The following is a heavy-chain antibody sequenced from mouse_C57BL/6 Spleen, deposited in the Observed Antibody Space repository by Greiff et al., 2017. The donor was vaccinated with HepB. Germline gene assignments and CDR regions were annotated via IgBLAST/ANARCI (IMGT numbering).Heavy chain of an antibody. Sequence: EVQLQESAGGLVQPGSSMKLSCTASGFTFSDYYMAWVRQVPEKGLEWVANINYDGSSTYYLDSLKSRFIISRDNAKNILYLQMSSLKSEDTATYYCARDQDGYLWYFDVWGTGTTVTVSS. D-gene: IGHD2-3*01. CDR2: INYDGSST. CDR3: ARDQDGYLWYFDV. J-gene: IGHJ1*03. CDR1: GFTFSDYY. V-gene: IGHV5-16*01.